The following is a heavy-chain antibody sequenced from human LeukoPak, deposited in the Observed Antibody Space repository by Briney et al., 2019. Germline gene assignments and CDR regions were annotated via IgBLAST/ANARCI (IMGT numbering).Heavy chain of an antibody. CDR1: GHTFTGYY. CDR3: ARVEMATITVDY. CDR2: INPNSGGT. V-gene: IGHV1-2*02. D-gene: IGHD5-24*01. J-gene: IGHJ4*02. Sequence: GASVKVSCKASGHTFTGYYIQWVRQAPGQGLEWMGWINPNSGGTNYAQKFQGRVTMTRDTSISTAYMELSRLRSDDTAVYYCARVEMATITVDYWGQGTLVTVSS.